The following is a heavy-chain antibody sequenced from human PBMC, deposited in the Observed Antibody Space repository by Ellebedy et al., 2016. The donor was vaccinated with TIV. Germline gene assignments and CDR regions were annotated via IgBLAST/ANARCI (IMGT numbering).Heavy chain of an antibody. CDR2: VSGSSGRT. CDR1: GFTFSSYA. CDR3: ATNGNYYGSGSYFYYFDY. D-gene: IGHD3-10*01. Sequence: GESLKISXAASGFTFSSYAVSWVRQAPGKGLEWVSAVSGSSGRTDYADSVKGRFTISRDNSKNTVYLQMNSLRAEDTAVYYCATNGNYYGSGSYFYYFDYWGQGTLVTVSS. J-gene: IGHJ4*02. V-gene: IGHV3-23*01.